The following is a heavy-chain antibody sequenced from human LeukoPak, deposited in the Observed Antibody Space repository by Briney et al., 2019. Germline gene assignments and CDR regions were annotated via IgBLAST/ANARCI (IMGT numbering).Heavy chain of an antibody. CDR1: GGSFSGYY. CDR3: AAYSSTWDY. D-gene: IGHD6-13*01. CDR2: INHSGST. J-gene: IGHJ4*02. V-gene: IGHV4-34*01. Sequence: PSETLSLTCAVYGGSFSGYYWSWIRQPPGKGLEWIGEINHSGSTNYNPSLKSRLTISVDTSENQFSLKLSSVTAADTAVYYCAAYSSTWDYWGQGTLVTVSS.